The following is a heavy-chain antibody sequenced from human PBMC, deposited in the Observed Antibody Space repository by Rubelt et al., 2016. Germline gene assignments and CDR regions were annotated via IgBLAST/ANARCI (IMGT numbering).Heavy chain of an antibody. CDR2: IYSGGST. CDR3: VRDDCSGGACPSDP. Sequence: EVQLVESGGGLVQPGGSLRLSCAASGFIFSGSAIHWVRQAPGKGLEWVSLIYSGGSTYYADSVRGRFAISRDNSKNTVYLQSNNLGGEDTAVCYCVRDDCSGGACPSDPWGQGTLVTVSS. CDR1: GFIFSGSA. V-gene: IGHV3-66*01. J-gene: IGHJ5*02. D-gene: IGHD2-15*01.